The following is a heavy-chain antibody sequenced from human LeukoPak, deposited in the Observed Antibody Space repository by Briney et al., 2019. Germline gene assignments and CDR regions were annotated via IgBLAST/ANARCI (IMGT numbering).Heavy chain of an antibody. CDR3: ASSVTYYDFWSGYPDAFDI. V-gene: IGHV1-3*01. CDR1: GYTFTSYA. J-gene: IGHJ3*02. Sequence: ASVKVSCKASGYTFTSYAMHWVRQAPGQRLEWMGWINAGNGNTKYSQKFQGRVTITRDTSASTAYMELSSLRSEDTAVYYCASSVTYYDFWSGYPDAFDIWGQGTMVTVSS. D-gene: IGHD3-3*01. CDR2: INAGNGNT.